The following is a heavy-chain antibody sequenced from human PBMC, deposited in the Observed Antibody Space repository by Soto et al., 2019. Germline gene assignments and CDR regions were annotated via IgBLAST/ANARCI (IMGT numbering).Heavy chain of an antibody. V-gene: IGHV4-30-4*02. CDR3: AREPVVVVAATGWFDP. CDR2: IYYSGST. CDR1: GGSISSGDYY. J-gene: IGHJ5*02. Sequence: SDTLSLTCTVSGGSISSGDYYWSWIRQPPGKGLEWIGYIYYSGSTYYNPSLKSRVTISVDTSKNQFSLKLSSVTAADTAVYYCAREPVVVVAATGWFDPWGQGTLVTVSS. D-gene: IGHD2-15*01.